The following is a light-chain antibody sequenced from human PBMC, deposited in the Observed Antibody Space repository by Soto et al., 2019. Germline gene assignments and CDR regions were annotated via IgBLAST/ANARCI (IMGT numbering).Light chain of an antibody. J-gene: IGLJ3*02. CDR3: QTWGAGFRV. CDR2: VTSYGSH. CDR1: SGHSEYA. V-gene: IGLV4-69*01. Sequence: QPVLTQSPSASASLGASVKLTCTLSSGHSEYAIAWHQQQPEKGPRFLMKVTSYGSHTKGDGISDRFSGSSSGAERYLSISSLQSEDEADYYCQTWGAGFRVFGGGTKVTVL.